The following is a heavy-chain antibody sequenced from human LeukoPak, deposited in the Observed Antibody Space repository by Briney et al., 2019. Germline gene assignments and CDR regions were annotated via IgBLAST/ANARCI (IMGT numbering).Heavy chain of an antibody. CDR2: MDHSGST. J-gene: IGHJ4*02. V-gene: IGHV4-34*01. CDR3: ARDEIGAGNIAAAGSDY. D-gene: IGHD6-13*01. Sequence: SETLSLTCAVSGGSIRGYYWSWIRQPPGKGLEAIGEMDHSGSTNYNPSLKTRVTISVDTSKNQFSLKLSSVTAADTAVYYCARDEIGAGNIAAAGSDYWGQGTLVTVSS. CDR1: GGSIRGYY.